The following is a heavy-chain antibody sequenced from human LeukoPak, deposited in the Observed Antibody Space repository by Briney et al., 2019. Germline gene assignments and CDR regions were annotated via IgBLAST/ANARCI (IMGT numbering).Heavy chain of an antibody. V-gene: IGHV3-23*01. CDR3: AKRGIVIRAVIIIGFHKEAYYFDY. D-gene: IGHD3-10*01. Sequence: PGGSLRLSCAASGFTFSDHAMSWVRQAPGKGLEWVSGISERGGSTNYADSVKGRFIISRDTSKNTVYLQMSSLRVEDTAVYFCAKRGIVIRAVIIIGFHKEAYYFDYWGQGILVTVSS. CDR2: ISERGGST. CDR1: GFTFSDHA. J-gene: IGHJ4*02.